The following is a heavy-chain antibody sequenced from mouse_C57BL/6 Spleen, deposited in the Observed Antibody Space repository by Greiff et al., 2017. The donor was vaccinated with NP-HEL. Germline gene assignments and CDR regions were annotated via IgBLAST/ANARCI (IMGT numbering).Heavy chain of an antibody. CDR1: GFTFSSYA. Sequence: EVQLVESGGGLVKPGGSLKLSCAASGFTFSSYAMSWVRQTPEKRLEWVATISDGGSYTYYPDNVKGRFTISRDNAKNNLYLQMSHLKSEDTAMYYCAGTTVVAHWYFDVWGTGTTVTVSS. CDR2: ISDGGSYT. J-gene: IGHJ1*03. D-gene: IGHD1-1*01. CDR3: AGTTVVAHWYFDV. V-gene: IGHV5-4*01.